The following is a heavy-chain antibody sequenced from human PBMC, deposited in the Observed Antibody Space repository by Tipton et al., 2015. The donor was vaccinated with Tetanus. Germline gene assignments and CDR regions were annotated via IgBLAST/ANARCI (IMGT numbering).Heavy chain of an antibody. Sequence: TLSLTCTVSGASFSSGDYYWSWIRKPPGKDLEWIAYIFHSGSTNYSPSLKSRVAISMDTSKNQISLKLSSVTAADTAVYYCARRSYCSSSRCFDAFDLWGQGTMVTVSS. CDR2: IFHSGST. V-gene: IGHV4-61*08. D-gene: IGHD2-2*01. CDR3: ARRSYCSSSRCFDAFDL. J-gene: IGHJ3*01. CDR1: GASFSSGDYY.